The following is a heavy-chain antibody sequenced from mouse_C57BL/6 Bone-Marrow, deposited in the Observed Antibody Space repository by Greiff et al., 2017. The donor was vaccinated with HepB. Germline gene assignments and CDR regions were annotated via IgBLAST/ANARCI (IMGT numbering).Heavy chain of an antibody. D-gene: IGHD1-1*01. CDR3: TREGYGSSYWYFDV. V-gene: IGHV5-9-1*02. CDR2: ISSGGDYI. CDR1: GFTFSSYA. J-gene: IGHJ1*03. Sequence: EVKVEESGEGLVKPGGSLKLSCAASGFTFSSYAMSWVRQTPEKRLEWVAYISSGGDYIYYADTVKGRFTISRDNARNTLYLQMSSLKSEDTAMYYCTREGYGSSYWYFDVWGTGTTVTVSS.